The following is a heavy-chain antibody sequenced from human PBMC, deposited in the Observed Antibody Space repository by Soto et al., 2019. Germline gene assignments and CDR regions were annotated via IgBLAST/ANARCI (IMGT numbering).Heavy chain of an antibody. CDR2: VYHTGAT. V-gene: IGHV4-61*01. Sequence: PSETLSLTCTVSGGSVSSGSYYWSWIRQSPERGLEWIAYVYHTGATNYNPSLKSRVTISLDTSKGQFSLNLTSLTTADTAVYFCARGGNRYSNVASGVGGFDYWGQGSLVTVSS. D-gene: IGHD5-12*01. J-gene: IGHJ4*02. CDR3: ARGGNRYSNVASGVGGFDY. CDR1: GGSVSSGSYY.